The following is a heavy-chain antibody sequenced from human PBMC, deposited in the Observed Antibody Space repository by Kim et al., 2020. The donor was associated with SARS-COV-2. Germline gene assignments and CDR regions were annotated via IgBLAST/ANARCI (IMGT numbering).Heavy chain of an antibody. J-gene: IGHJ3*02. CDR1: GYSFTSYW. V-gene: IGHV5-51*01. CDR2: IYPGDSDT. CDR3: ACTTYYDFWSGPDGDAFDI. D-gene: IGHD3-3*01. Sequence: GESLKISCKGSGYSFTSYWIGWVRQMPGKGLEWMGIIYPGDSDTRYSPSFQGQVTISADKSISTAYLQWSSLKASDTAMYYCACTTYYDFWSGPDGDAFDIWGQGTVVTFSS.